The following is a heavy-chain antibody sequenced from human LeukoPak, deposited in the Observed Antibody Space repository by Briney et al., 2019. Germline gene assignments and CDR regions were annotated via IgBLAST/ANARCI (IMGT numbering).Heavy chain of an antibody. CDR3: ARQGSHYYDTRGNYYGLGDFDY. CDR1: GHSFTTYW. Sequence: GESLKISCQGSGHSFTTYWIAWVRQMPGKGLEWMGIIYPGDSDTTYSPSFQGQVLISADKSISTAYLQWSSLNASDTAMYYCARQGSHYYDTRGNYYGLGDFDYWGQGTLVTVSS. V-gene: IGHV5-51*01. J-gene: IGHJ4*02. CDR2: IYPGDSDT. D-gene: IGHD3-22*01.